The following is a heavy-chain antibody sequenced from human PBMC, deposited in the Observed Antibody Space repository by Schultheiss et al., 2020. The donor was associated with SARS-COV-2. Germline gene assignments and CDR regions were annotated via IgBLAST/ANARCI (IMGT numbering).Heavy chain of an antibody. D-gene: IGHD1-26*01. CDR3: ARGGGLVGDY. CDR1: GFTFDDYA. J-gene: IGHJ4*02. Sequence: GGSLRLSCAASGFTFDDYAMHWVRQAPGKGLEWVANIKLDGSETYYVDSVKGRFTISRDNAKNSLYLQMNSLRTEDTAVYYCARGGGLVGDYWGQGTLVTVSS. CDR2: IKLDGSET. V-gene: IGHV3-7*01.